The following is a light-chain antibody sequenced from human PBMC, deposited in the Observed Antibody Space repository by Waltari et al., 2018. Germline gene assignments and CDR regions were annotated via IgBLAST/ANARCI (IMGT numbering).Light chain of an antibody. CDR2: GAS. Sequence: EIVLTQSPGTLSLSPGERATLSCWASQSVSKKYLAWYQQKPGQAPRLLIYGASSRATGIPDRFSGSGSETDFTLTITRLEPEDFAMYYCQQYGSSPPWTFGQGTKVEIK. CDR1: QSVSKKY. CDR3: QQYGSSPPWT. V-gene: IGKV3-20*01. J-gene: IGKJ1*01.